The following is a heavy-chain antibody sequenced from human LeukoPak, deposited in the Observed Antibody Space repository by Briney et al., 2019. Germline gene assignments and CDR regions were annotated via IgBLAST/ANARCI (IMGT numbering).Heavy chain of an antibody. Sequence: RASETLSLTCAVSGGSISSYYWSWIRQPPGKGLEWIGYIYYSGSTNYNPSLKSRVTISVDTSKNQFSLKLTSVTPADTAVYYCAKTAKYYYGSETYYFFEYWGQGTLVTVSS. D-gene: IGHD3-10*01. V-gene: IGHV4-59*01. CDR2: IYYSGST. CDR1: GGSISSYY. J-gene: IGHJ4*02. CDR3: AKTAKYYYGSETYYFFEY.